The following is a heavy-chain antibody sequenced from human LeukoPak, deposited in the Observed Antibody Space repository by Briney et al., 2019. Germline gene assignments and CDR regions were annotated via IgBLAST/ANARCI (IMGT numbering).Heavy chain of an antibody. V-gene: IGHV3-7*01. CDR2: IKQDGSEK. CDR3: ARVPTSAAGFYYFDY. J-gene: IGHJ4*02. Sequence: GGSLRLSCAASGFTFSSYSMNWVRQAPGKGLEWVANIKQDGSEKYYVDSVKGRFTISRDNAKNSLYLQMNSLRAEDTAVYYCARVPTSAAGFYYFDYWGQGTLVTVSS. D-gene: IGHD6-13*01. CDR1: GFTFSSYS.